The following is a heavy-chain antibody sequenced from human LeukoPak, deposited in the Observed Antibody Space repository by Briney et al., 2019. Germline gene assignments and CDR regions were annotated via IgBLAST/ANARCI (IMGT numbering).Heavy chain of an antibody. CDR2: IKQDGSEK. J-gene: IGHJ3*02. D-gene: IGHD3-22*01. CDR3: ARATVWSTGYNSHDAFEI. V-gene: IGHV3-7*01. CDR1: GFTFITYW. Sequence: GGSLRLSCAASGFTFITYWMSWVRQAPGKGLEWVANIKQDGSEKYYVDSVKGRLTISRDNAKNSLYLQMNSLRAEDTAVYYCARATVWSTGYNSHDAFEIWGQGTMVTVSS.